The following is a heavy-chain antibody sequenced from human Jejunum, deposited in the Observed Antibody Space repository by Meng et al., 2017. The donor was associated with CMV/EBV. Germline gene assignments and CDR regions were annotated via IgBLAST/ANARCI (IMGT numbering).Heavy chain of an antibody. D-gene: IGHD1-1*01. CDR2: ISSGSSTT. CDR3: ARGLGHASNNSHDY. J-gene: IGHJ4*02. Sequence: GFTFSTYNMNWVRQAPGKGLEWVSYISSGSSTTYYADSVKGRITISRDNAKNSLYLQMNSLRAEDTAIYYCARGLGHASNNSHDYWGQGTLVTVSS. CDR1: GFTFSTYN. V-gene: IGHV3-48*04.